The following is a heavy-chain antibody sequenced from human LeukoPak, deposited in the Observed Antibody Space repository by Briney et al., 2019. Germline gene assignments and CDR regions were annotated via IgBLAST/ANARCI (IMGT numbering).Heavy chain of an antibody. J-gene: IGHJ1*01. V-gene: IGHV4-59*12. Sequence: SETLSLTCTVSGGSTSSYYWSWIRQPPGKGLEWIGYIYYSGSTDYNPSLKSRVTISIDTSKNQFSLKLSSVTAADTAVYYCARVSPTDSSSWYFQHWGQGTLVTVSS. CDR2: IYYSGST. CDR3: ARVSPTDSSSWYFQH. D-gene: IGHD6-13*01. CDR1: GGSTSSYY.